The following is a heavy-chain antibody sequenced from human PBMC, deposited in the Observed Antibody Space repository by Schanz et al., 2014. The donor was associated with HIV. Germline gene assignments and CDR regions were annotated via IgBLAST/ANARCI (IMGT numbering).Heavy chain of an antibody. V-gene: IGHV3-30*18. J-gene: IGHJ6*02. CDR1: GFSFNNYG. CDR2: ISYDGSRK. D-gene: IGHD3-22*01. Sequence: VQLVESGGGVVQPRRSLRLSCAASGFSFNNYGMHWVRQAPGKGLEWVAVISYDGSRKHFADSVKGRFTISRDNSKNTLYLQMKSLRPEDRAVYYCAKDRNYYDSRYRGKGNYYYYYGMDVWGQGTAVTVSS. CDR3: AKDRNYYDSRYRGKGNYYYYYGMDV.